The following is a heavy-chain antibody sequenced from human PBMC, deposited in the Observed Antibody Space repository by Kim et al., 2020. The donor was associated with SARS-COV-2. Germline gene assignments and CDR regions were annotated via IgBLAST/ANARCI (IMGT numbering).Heavy chain of an antibody. V-gene: IGHV3-11*05. D-gene: IGHD3-22*01. J-gene: IGHJ4*02. Sequence: ADSVKGRFTISRDNAKNSLYLQMNSLRAEDTAVYYCARAGDSSGYYYFDYWGQGTLVTVSS. CDR3: ARAGDSSGYYYFDY.